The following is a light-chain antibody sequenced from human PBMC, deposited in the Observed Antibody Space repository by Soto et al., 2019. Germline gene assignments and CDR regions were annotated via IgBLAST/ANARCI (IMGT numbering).Light chain of an antibody. J-gene: IGKJ3*01. CDR1: QSVSSKY. V-gene: IGKV3-20*01. Sequence: EIVLTQSPGTLSLSPGERATLSCRASQSVSSKYLAWYQQKPGRAPRVLIYGTSIRASGVLERFSGGGSGTDFTLTITRLEPEDFAVYYCQQYGSSLFTFGPGTKVDFK. CDR3: QQYGSSLFT. CDR2: GTS.